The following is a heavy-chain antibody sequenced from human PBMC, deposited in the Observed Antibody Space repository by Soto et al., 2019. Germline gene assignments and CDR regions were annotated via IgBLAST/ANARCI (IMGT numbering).Heavy chain of an antibody. V-gene: IGHV4-34*01. CDR1: GRSFSGYY. D-gene: IGHD3-10*01. Sequence: PSDTLSLTCAVFGRSFSGYYSTWIRQPPGKGLEWIGEINHSGSTNYTESVKSRVTISVDTSTNQFSLQLSCVTAANTAVYYCARVRGILLWFGDNTENWFNPWGQGTLVTVSS. CDR2: INHSGST. J-gene: IGHJ5*02. CDR3: ARVRGILLWFGDNTENWFNP.